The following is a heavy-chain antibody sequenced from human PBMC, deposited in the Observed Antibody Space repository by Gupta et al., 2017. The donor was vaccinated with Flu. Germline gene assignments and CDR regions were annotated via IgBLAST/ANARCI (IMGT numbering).Heavy chain of an antibody. Sequence: EVKKPGSSVKVSCKASGGTFSSYTISWVRQAPGQGLEWMGRIIPILGIANYAQKFQGRVTITADKSTSTAYMELSSLRSEDTAVYYCARDRVDYGSGSYYTRGYYFDYWGQGTLVTVSS. CDR3: ARDRVDYGSGSYYTRGYYFDY. CDR1: GGTFSSYT. CDR2: IIPILGIA. D-gene: IGHD3-10*01. V-gene: IGHV1-69*04. J-gene: IGHJ4*02.